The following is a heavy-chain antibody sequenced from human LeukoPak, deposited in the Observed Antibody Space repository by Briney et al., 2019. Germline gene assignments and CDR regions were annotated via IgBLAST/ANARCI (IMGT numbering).Heavy chain of an antibody. Sequence: GGSLRLSCAASGFTFSSYSMNWVRQAPGKGLEWVSSISSSSSYIYYADSVKGRFTISRDNSKNTLYLQMNSLRAEDTAVYYCAKDRFVEGGVDYWGQGTLVTVSS. CDR3: AKDRFVEGGVDY. D-gene: IGHD2-8*02. CDR2: ISSSSSYI. CDR1: GFTFSSYS. V-gene: IGHV3-21*04. J-gene: IGHJ4*02.